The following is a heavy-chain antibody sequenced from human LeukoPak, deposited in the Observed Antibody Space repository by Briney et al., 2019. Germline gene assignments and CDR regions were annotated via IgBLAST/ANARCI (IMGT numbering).Heavy chain of an antibody. CDR1: GGSISSYY. Sequence: SETLSLTCTVSGGSISSYYWSWIRQSPGKGLEWIGYIYYGGSTDYNPSLKSRVTISKDTSKTQFSLRLSSVTAADTAVYYCARARLDSSGRFDYWGQETLVTVSS. D-gene: IGHD3-22*01. J-gene: IGHJ4*02. CDR2: IYYGGST. V-gene: IGHV4-59*01. CDR3: ARARLDSSGRFDY.